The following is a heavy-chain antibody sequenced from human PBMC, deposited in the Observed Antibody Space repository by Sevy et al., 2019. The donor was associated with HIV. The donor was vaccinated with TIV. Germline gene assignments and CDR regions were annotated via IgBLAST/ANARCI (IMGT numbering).Heavy chain of an antibody. V-gene: IGHV1-18*01. CDR3: ARCLGGLRPWEYNWFDP. Sequence: ASVKVSCKASGYTFASYGISWVRLAPGQGLEWMGWVTPYNGHKKYAQKLQGRVTMTTDTSTSTAYMELRSLRSDDTAVYYCARCLGGLRPWEYNWFDPWGQGTLVTVSS. D-gene: IGHD1-26*01. CDR1: GYTFASYG. J-gene: IGHJ5*02. CDR2: VTPYNGHK.